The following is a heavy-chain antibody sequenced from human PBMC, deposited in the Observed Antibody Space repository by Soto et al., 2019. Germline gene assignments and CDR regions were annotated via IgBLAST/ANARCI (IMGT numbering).Heavy chain of an antibody. J-gene: IGHJ4*02. V-gene: IGHV4-4*07. CDR2: IDNSGST. CDR1: GDSISNYF. D-gene: IGHD3-3*01. Sequence: SETLSLTCTVSGDSISNYFCNWIRQPAGKGLEWIGRIDNSGSTNYNPSLKSRITMSADTSRNQFSLKLNSVTAADTAVYYCARGGQDFWSGPFDYWGQGALVTVS. CDR3: ARGGQDFWSGPFDY.